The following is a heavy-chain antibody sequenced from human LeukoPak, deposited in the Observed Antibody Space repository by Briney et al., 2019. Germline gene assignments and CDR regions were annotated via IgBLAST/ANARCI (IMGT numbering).Heavy chain of an antibody. J-gene: IGHJ2*01. V-gene: IGHV3-9*01. D-gene: IGHD1-1*01. CDR1: GFTLDDHA. CDR2: ITWNSDIL. CDR3: VRDMNGPNPWYFNL. Sequence: GWSLRLSCAASGFTLDDHAMHWVRQAPGKGLEWVSGITWNSDILGYADSVKGRFTISRDNTKNSLFLQMNSLRVEDTALYFCVRDMNGPNPWYFNLWGRGTLVHVSS.